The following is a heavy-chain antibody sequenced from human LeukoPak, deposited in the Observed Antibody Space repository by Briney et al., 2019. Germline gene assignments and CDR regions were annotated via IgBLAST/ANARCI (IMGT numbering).Heavy chain of an antibody. J-gene: IGHJ5*02. D-gene: IGHD6-13*01. CDR1: DYSISTDYY. CDR2: INHSGST. Sequence: PSETLSLTCTVSDYSISTDYYWGWIRQPPGKGLEWIGSINHSGSTNYNPSLKSRVTISVDTSKNQFSLKLSSVTAADTAVYYCARDEVQQLPLNWFDPWGQGTLVTVSS. V-gene: IGHV4-38-2*02. CDR3: ARDEVQQLPLNWFDP.